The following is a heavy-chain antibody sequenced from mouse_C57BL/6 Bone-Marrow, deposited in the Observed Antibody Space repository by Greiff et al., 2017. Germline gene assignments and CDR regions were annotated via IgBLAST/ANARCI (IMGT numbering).Heavy chain of an antibody. CDR3: ARRGTTACWYFDV. Sequence: VQLVESGAELMKPGASVKLSCKATGYTFTGYWIEWVKQRPGHGLEWIGEILPGSGSTNYNEQFKGKATFTADTSSNTAYMQLSSLTTEESAIYYCARRGTTACWYFDVWGTDTTVTVSS. D-gene: IGHD1-2*01. V-gene: IGHV1-9*01. CDR1: GYTFTGYW. CDR2: ILPGSGST. J-gene: IGHJ1*03.